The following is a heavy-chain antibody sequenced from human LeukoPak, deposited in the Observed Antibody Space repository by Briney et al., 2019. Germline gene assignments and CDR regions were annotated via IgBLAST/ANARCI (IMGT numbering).Heavy chain of an antibody. CDR2: ISHSGST. Sequence: PSETLSLTCAVYGGSFSGYYWSWIRQPPGKGLEWIGEISHSGSTNYNPSLKSRVTISVDTSKNQFSLKLSSVTAADTAVYYCARGVRRFDPWGQGTLVTVSS. CDR1: GGSFSGYY. J-gene: IGHJ5*02. D-gene: IGHD6-6*01. V-gene: IGHV4-34*01. CDR3: ARGVRRFDP.